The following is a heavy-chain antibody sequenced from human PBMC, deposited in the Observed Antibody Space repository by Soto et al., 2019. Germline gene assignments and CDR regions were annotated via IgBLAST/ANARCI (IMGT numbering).Heavy chain of an antibody. V-gene: IGHV3-53*02. CDR3: VIERTAYWFVA. CDR2: IYGGGDT. CDR1: GITVSSSY. J-gene: IGHJ5*02. Sequence: EVQLVETGGGLIQPGGSLRLSCEVSGITVSSSYMSWVRQAPGKGLEWVAVIYGGGDTYYADSVKGRFTISRENFNNTLHLQMSRLRVEDTARYFCVIERTAYWFVARGQGSLVTVSS.